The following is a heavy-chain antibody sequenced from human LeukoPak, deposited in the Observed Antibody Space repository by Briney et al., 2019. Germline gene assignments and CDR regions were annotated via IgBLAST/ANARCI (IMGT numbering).Heavy chain of an antibody. Sequence: SETLSLTCAVHGGSFSGYYWSWIRQPPGKGLEWIGEINHSGSTNYNPSLKSRVTISVDTSKNQFSLNLSSVTAADTAVYYCARQEIGLRSFDPWGQGTLVTVSS. D-gene: IGHD3/OR15-3a*01. CDR3: ARQEIGLRSFDP. CDR1: GGSFSGYY. CDR2: INHSGST. J-gene: IGHJ5*02. V-gene: IGHV4-34*01.